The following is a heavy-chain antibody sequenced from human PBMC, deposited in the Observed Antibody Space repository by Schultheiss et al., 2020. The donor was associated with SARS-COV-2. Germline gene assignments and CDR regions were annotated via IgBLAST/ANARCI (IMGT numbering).Heavy chain of an antibody. J-gene: IGHJ6*02. CDR2: IYYSGST. D-gene: IGHD6-13*01. Sequence: SETLSLTCTVSGGSISSGGYYWSWIRQPPGKGLEWIGYIYYSGSTYYNPSLKSRVTISVDTSKNQFSLKLSSVTAADTAVYYCARDRYSSSWTQPTYYYYYGMDVWGQGTTVTVSS. CDR1: GGSISSGGYY. CDR3: ARDRYSSSWTQPTYYYYYGMDV. V-gene: IGHV4-31*03.